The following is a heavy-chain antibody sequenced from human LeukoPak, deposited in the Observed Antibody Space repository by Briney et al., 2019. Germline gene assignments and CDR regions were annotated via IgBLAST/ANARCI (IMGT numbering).Heavy chain of an antibody. CDR3: ARGGTETTAPIDY. Sequence: ASVKVSCKASGYTFASYYMHWVRQAPGQGLEWMGVINPSSGSTSYTQKFQGRVSMTRDTSTSTVDMELSSLRFEDTAVYHCARGGTETTAPIDYWGQGTLVTVSS. V-gene: IGHV1-46*01. CDR1: GYTFASYY. CDR2: INPSSGST. D-gene: IGHD4-17*01. J-gene: IGHJ4*02.